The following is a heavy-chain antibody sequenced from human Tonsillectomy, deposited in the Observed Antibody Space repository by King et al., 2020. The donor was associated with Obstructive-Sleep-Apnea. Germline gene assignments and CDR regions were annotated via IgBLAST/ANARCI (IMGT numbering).Heavy chain of an antibody. CDR1: GGSISSGGYS. D-gene: IGHD2-21*02. Sequence: VQLQESGPGLVKPSETLSLTCAVSGGSISSGGYSWSWIRQPPGKGLEWIGYIYYSGNTYYNPSLKSRITISVDTSKNQFSLKVNSVTAADTAVYFCARWACSGDCYSIFEADYHGMDVWGQGTTVTVSS. V-gene: IGHV4-30-4*07. J-gene: IGHJ6*02. CDR3: ARWACSGDCYSIFEADYHGMDV. CDR2: IYYSGNT.